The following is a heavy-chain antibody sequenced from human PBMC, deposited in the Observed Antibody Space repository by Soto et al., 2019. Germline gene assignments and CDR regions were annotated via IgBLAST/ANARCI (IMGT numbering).Heavy chain of an antibody. CDR1: GYSFTSYW. V-gene: IGHV5-51*01. CDR2: IYPADSDT. CDR3: ARGGQYYEAPHYDFDI. J-gene: IGHJ3*02. Sequence: PGESLKISCQGSGYSFTSYWIGWVRQMPGKGLEWMGIIYPADSDTRYSPSFQGQVTISANKSITTTYLQWNSLKASDTAMYFCARGGQYYEAPHYDFDIWGQGTMVTVSS. D-gene: IGHD3-22*01.